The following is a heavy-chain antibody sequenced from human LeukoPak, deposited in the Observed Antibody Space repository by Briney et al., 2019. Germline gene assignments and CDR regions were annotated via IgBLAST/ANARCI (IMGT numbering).Heavy chain of an antibody. J-gene: IGHJ4*02. CDR2: INHSGST. D-gene: IGHD6-19*01. CDR1: GGSFSGYY. Sequence: PSETLSLTCAVYGGSFSGYYWSWIRQPPGKGLEWIGEINHSGSTNYNPSLKSRVTISVDTSKNQFSLKLSSVTAADTAVYYCVPLPIAVAGTHLLDYWGQGTLVTVSS. V-gene: IGHV4-34*01. CDR3: VPLPIAVAGTHLLDY.